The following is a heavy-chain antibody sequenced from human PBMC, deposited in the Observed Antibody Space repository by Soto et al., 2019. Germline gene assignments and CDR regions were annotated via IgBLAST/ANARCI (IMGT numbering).Heavy chain of an antibody. CDR1: GFIFDNYA. CDR2: ISGSGGST. D-gene: IGHD5-18*01. J-gene: IGHJ4*02. V-gene: IGHV3-23*01. Sequence: SLRLSCAASGFIFDNYAMAWVRQAPGKGLEWVSGISGSGGSTYYADSVRGRFIISRDHSSNTLYLQMHSLRVEDTAVYYCAKGQNSYGYGDDHFDHWGQGTLVTVSS. CDR3: AKGQNSYGYGDDHFDH.